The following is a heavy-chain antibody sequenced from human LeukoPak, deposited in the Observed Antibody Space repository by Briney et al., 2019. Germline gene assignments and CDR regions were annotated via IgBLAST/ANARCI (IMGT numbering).Heavy chain of an antibody. D-gene: IGHD3-10*01. CDR3: ARKKARRGNYYGSGSYYWFDP. J-gene: IGHJ5*02. V-gene: IGHV4-39*07. CDR2: INHSGST. Sequence: SETLSLTCTVSGGSIAITPYYWGWIRQPPGKGLEWIGEINHSGSTKYNPSLKSRVTISVDTSKNQFSLKLSSVTAADTAVYYCARKKARRGNYYGSGSYYWFDPWGQGTLVTVSS. CDR1: GGSIAITPYY.